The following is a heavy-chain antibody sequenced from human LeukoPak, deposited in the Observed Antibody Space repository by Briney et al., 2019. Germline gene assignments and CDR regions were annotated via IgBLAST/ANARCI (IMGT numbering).Heavy chain of an antibody. J-gene: IGHJ4*02. D-gene: IGHD3-3*01. Sequence: ASVKVSCTASGYTFTSYDINWVRQATGQGLEWMGWMNPNSGNTGYAQKFQGRVTMTRNTSISTAYMELSSLRSEDTAVYYCARVSTYFGVVTDFDYWGRGTLVTVSS. CDR1: GYTFTSYD. CDR3: ARVSTYFGVVTDFDY. V-gene: IGHV1-8*01. CDR2: MNPNSGNT.